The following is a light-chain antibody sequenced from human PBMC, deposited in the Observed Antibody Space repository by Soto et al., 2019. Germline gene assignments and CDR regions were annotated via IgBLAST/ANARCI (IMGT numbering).Light chain of an antibody. CDR1: QSVSSSH. V-gene: IGKV3-20*01. CDR2: GAS. CDR3: QQYGST. Sequence: EIVLTQSPGTLSLSPGERATLSCRASQSVSSSHLAWYQQKPGQAPRLLIYGASNRATGITDRFSGSGSGTDFTLTISRLEPEDSAVYYCQQYGSTFGQGTRLE. J-gene: IGKJ5*01.